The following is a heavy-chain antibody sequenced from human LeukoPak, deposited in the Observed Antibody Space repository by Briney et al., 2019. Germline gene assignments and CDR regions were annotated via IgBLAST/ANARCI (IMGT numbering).Heavy chain of an antibody. D-gene: IGHD1-26*01. J-gene: IGHJ5*02. CDR2: IHYSGST. CDR1: GASISSYY. Sequence: PSETLSPTCTVSGASISSYYWSWIRQPPGKGLEWIGYIHYSGSTNYNSSLKSRVTISLDTSKNQFSLKLSSVTAADTAVYYCAREWEQNWFDPWGXGXLVTVSS. V-gene: IGHV4-59*12. CDR3: AREWEQNWFDP.